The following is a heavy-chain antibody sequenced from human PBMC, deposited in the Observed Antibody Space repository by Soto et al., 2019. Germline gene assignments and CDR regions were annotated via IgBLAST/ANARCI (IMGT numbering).Heavy chain of an antibody. Sequence: SVKVSCKSSGYTFTSYGISWVRQAPGQGLEWMGWISAYNGNTNYAQKLQGRVTMTTDTSTSTAYMELSSLRSEDTAVYYCAITMECGGDRSTDGRDVWSDGTKVTVS. CDR1: GYTFTSYG. CDR2: ISAYNGNT. D-gene: IGHD2-21*02. V-gene: IGHV1-18*01. J-gene: IGHJ6*02. CDR3: AITMECGGDRSTDGRDV.